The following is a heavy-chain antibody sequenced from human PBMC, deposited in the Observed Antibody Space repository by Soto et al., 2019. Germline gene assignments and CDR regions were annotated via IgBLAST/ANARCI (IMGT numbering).Heavy chain of an antibody. D-gene: IGHD3-22*01. CDR1: GYTFTSYC. V-gene: IGHV1-18*04. Sequence: ASVKVSCKASGYTFTSYCISWVRQAPGQGLEWMGWISAYNGNTNYAQKLQGRVTMTTDTSTSTAYMELRSLRSDDTAVYYCAVVITRAYFDYWGQGTLVTVSS. CDR3: AVVITRAYFDY. CDR2: ISAYNGNT. J-gene: IGHJ4*02.